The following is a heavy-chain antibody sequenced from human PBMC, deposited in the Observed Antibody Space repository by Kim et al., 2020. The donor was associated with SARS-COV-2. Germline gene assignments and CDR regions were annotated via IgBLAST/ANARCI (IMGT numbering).Heavy chain of an antibody. V-gene: IGHV3-23*01. CDR3: AKDPLNYYGSGSSGDY. D-gene: IGHD3-10*01. J-gene: IGHJ4*02. CDR1: GFTFSSYA. Sequence: GGSLRLSCAASGFTFSSYAMSWVRQAPGKGLEWVSAISGSGGSTYYADSVKGRFTISRDNSKNTLYLQMNSLRAEDTAVYYCAKDPLNYYGSGSSGDYWGQGTLVTVSS. CDR2: ISGSGGST.